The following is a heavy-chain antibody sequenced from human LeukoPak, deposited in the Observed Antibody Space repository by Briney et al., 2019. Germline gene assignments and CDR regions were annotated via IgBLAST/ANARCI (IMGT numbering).Heavy chain of an antibody. CDR1: GGSFSGYY. CDR3: ARVVRGYSGSYRLDY. CDR2: INHSGST. V-gene: IGHV4-34*01. J-gene: IGHJ4*02. Sequence: SETLSLTCAVYGGSFSGYYWSWIRQPPGKGLEWIGEINHSGSTNYNPSLKSRVTISVDTSKNQFSLKLSSVTAADTAVYYCARVVRGYSGSYRLDYWGQGTLVTVSS. D-gene: IGHD1-26*01.